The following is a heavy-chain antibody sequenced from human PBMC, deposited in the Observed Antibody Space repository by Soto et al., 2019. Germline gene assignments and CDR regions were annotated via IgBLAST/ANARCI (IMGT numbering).Heavy chain of an antibody. CDR2: IKSDGSSI. J-gene: IGHJ6*02. Sequence: EVQLVESGGGLVQPGGSLRLSCAASGFTFSRYWMHWVRQAPGKGLVWVSRIKSDGSSISYADSVKGRFTISRDNAKNTLYMQMNSLRAEDTAVYYCTRVGVIAVAGTGYNYYYGMDVWGQGTTVTVSS. V-gene: IGHV3-74*01. CDR3: TRVGVIAVAGTGYNYYYGMDV. CDR1: GFTFSRYW. D-gene: IGHD6-19*01.